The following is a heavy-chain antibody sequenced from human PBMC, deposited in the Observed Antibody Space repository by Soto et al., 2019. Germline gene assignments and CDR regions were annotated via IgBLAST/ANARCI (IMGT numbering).Heavy chain of an antibody. CDR1: GGSISSYY. D-gene: IGHD4-4*01. V-gene: IGHV4-59*01. J-gene: IGHJ4*02. CDR3: ARGRSDYSNYVFDY. Sequence: TLSLTCTVSGGSISSYYWSWIRQPPGKGLEWIGYIYYSGSTNYNPSLKSRVTISVDTSKNQFSLKLSSVTAADTAVYYCARGRSDYSNYVFDYWGQGTLVTVSS. CDR2: IYYSGST.